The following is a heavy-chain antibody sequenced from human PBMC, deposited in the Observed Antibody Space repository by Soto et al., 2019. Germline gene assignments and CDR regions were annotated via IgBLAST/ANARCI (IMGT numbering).Heavy chain of an antibody. V-gene: IGHV1-8*01. Sequence: ASVKVSCKASGYTFTSYDINWVRQATGQGLEWMGWMNPNSGNTGYAQNFQGRVTMTRNTSISTAYMELSSLSSEDTAVYYCARDQFPWFGELTYYYYAMDVWGQGTTVTVSS. CDR2: MNPNSGNT. CDR3: ARDQFPWFGELTYYYYAMDV. CDR1: GYTFTSYD. D-gene: IGHD3-10*01. J-gene: IGHJ6*02.